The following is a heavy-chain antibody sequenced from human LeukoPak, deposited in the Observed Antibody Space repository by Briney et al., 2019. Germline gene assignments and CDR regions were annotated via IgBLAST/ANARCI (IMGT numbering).Heavy chain of an antibody. V-gene: IGHV3-74*01. CDR2: ISGGGSAT. Sequence: PGGSLRLSCAASGFTFSSYWMHWARQAPGKGLVWISRISGGGSATSYADSVKGRFTISRDNAQNTLYLQMNSLRPEDTAVYYCASGVLAAMVPDYWGQGILVTVSS. D-gene: IGHD5-18*01. CDR3: ASGVLAAMVPDY. CDR1: GFTFSSYW. J-gene: IGHJ4*02.